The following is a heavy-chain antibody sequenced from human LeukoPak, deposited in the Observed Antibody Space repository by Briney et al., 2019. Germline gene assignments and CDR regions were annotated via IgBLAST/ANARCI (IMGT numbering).Heavy chain of an antibody. CDR1: GGSISSYY. Sequence: SETLSLTCTVSGGSISSYYWSWIRQPPGKGLEWIGYIYYSGSTNYNPSLKSRVTISVDTSKNQFSLKLSSVTAADTAVYYCARHNDYYVVGGMDVWGQATTVTVYS. D-gene: IGHD3-10*02. CDR3: ARHNDYYVVGGMDV. V-gene: IGHV4-59*08. CDR2: IYYSGST. J-gene: IGHJ6*02.